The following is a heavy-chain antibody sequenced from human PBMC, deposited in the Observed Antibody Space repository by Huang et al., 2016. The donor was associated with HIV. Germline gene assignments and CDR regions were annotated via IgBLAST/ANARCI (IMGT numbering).Heavy chain of an antibody. CDR2: IRYDGRDK. J-gene: IGHJ3*02. Sequence: QVQLVQSGGGVVQPGGSLRLSCAASGFTFDNFGMHWVREAPGKGLEWVAFIRYDGRDKFYADFVKGRFTISRDKSKNELVLQLNSLRPEDTAVFYCAKDLYSDSSRDAFDTWGRGTMVTVSS. D-gene: IGHD3-22*01. V-gene: IGHV3-30*02. CDR1: GFTFDNFG. CDR3: AKDLYSDSSRDAFDT.